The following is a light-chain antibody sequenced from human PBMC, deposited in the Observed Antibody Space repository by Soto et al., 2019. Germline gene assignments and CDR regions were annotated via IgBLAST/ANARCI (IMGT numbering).Light chain of an antibody. V-gene: IGKV3-20*01. CDR1: QSVTNNY. CDR3: QQYDNSPWT. J-gene: IGKJ1*01. CDR2: GAS. Sequence: EIVLTQSPGTLSLSPGERATLSCRASQSVTNNYLAWYQQKPGQAPRLLIYGASGRATGVPDRFSGSGSGTDFTLTISRLQPEDFALYYCQQYDNSPWTFGQGTKVEIK.